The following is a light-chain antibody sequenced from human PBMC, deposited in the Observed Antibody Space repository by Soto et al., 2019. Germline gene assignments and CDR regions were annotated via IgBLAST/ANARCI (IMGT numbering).Light chain of an antibody. Sequence: EIVLTQSPGSLSLSPGQRATLSCRASQSVDTTFFAWYQKKPGQAPRLLIYGASKRATGIPDRFSGSGSETDFTLIISGLKPEDFAEYYCQQYMSSVTFGQGTKVEIK. CDR2: GAS. CDR1: QSVDTTF. J-gene: IGKJ1*01. CDR3: QQYMSSVT. V-gene: IGKV3-20*01.